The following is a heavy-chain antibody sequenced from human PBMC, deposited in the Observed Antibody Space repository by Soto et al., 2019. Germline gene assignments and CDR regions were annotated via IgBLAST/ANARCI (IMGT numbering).Heavy chain of an antibody. J-gene: IGHJ5*02. Sequence: QVQLVQSGAEVKKPGSSVKVSCKASGGPFSSYAISWLRQAPGQGLEWMGGIIPIFGTANYAQKSQGRDTVTADESTSTAYMKLSSLRSEDTAMYYCARTNTAMVTGWVDQWGQGTLVTVSS. CDR2: IIPIFGTA. D-gene: IGHD5-18*01. V-gene: IGHV1-69*12. CDR3: ARTNTAMVTGWVDQ. CDR1: GGPFSSYA.